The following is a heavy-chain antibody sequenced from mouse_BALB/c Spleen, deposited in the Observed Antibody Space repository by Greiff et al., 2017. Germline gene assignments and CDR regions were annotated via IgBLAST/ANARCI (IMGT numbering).Heavy chain of an antibody. CDR3: ARSSYDYWYFDV. CDR1: GFSLTSYG. J-gene: IGHJ1*01. D-gene: IGHD1-1*01. Sequence: VQGVESGPGLVAPSQSLSITCTVSGFSLTSYGVHWVRQPPGKGLEWLGVIWAGGSTNYNSALMSRLSISKDNSKSQVFLKMNSLQTDDTAMYYCARSSYDYWYFDVWGAGTTVTVSS. CDR2: IWAGGST. V-gene: IGHV2-9*02.